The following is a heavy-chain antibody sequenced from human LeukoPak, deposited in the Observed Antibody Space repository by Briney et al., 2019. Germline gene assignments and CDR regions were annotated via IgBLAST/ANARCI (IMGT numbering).Heavy chain of an antibody. CDR1: GGSISSFY. Sequence: SETLSLTCTVSGGSISSFYWSWIRQPPGKGLEWIGYIYNSGSTDYNPSLKSRVTISVDTSKNQFSLKLSSVTAADTAVYFCARGLSGNYYDFDYWGQGTLVTVSS. CDR3: ARGLSGNYYDFDY. J-gene: IGHJ4*02. CDR2: IYNSGST. D-gene: IGHD1-26*01. V-gene: IGHV4-59*01.